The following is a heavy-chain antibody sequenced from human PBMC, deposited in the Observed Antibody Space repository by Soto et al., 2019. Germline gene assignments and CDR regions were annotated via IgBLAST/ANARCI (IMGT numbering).Heavy chain of an antibody. CDR1: GFNFGFFG. V-gene: IGHV3-30*03. CDR2: ISGDGINT. Sequence: QIQLVESGGDVVQPGKSLRLSCAASGFNFGFFGMHWVRQAPGKGLEWVAFISGDGINTQYADSVRGRFTLSRDYSRKTMYLQMDSLRDEDTVLYYCAGGNLSFDFDSWGLGTLVTVSS. D-gene: IGHD1-26*01. CDR3: AGGNLSFDFDS. J-gene: IGHJ4*02.